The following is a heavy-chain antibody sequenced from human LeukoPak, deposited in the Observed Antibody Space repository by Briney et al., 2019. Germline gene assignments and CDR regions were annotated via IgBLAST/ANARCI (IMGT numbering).Heavy chain of an antibody. CDR2: ISGSGDST. CDR3: AKYTYYDFWSGYYEGYYFDY. Sequence: GGSLRLSCAASGFTFSSYSMNWVRQAPGKGLEWVSAISGSGDSTYYADSVKGRFTISRDDSKNTLYLQMNSLRAEDTAVYYCAKYTYYDFWSGYYEGYYFDYWGQGTLVTVSS. J-gene: IGHJ4*02. D-gene: IGHD3-3*01. V-gene: IGHV3-23*01. CDR1: GFTFSSYS.